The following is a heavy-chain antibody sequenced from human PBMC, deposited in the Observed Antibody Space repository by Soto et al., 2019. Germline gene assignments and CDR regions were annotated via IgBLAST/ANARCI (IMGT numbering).Heavy chain of an antibody. D-gene: IGHD1-26*01. V-gene: IGHV1-69*01. CDR2: VIPILGQA. J-gene: IGHJ4*02. CDR3: ARVGGVGAPPGADY. CDR1: GGIFSSYA. Sequence: QVQLVQSGAEVKKPESSVKVSCKASGGIFSSYAISWLRQAPGKGLEWMGAVIPILGQAYYAHTFQDRVTIAADEPTRTAYMELSTLRSDDTAVYFCARVGGVGAPPGADYWGQGTLVTVSS.